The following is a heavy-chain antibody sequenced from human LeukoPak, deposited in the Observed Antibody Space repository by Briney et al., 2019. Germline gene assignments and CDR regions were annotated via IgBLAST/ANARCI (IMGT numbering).Heavy chain of an antibody. V-gene: IGHV4-31*03. D-gene: IGHD6-13*01. CDR1: GGSISSGGYY. Sequence: SQTLSLTCTVSGGSISSGGYYWSWIRQHPGKGLEWLGYIYYSGSTYYNPSLKSRVTISVDTSKNQFSLKLSSVTAADTAVYYCARSGYSSSWYYFDYWGQGTLVTVSS. CDR2: IYYSGST. CDR3: ARSGYSSSWYYFDY. J-gene: IGHJ4*02.